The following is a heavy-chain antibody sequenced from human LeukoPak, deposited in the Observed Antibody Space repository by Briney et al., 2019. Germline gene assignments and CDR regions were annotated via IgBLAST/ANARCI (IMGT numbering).Heavy chain of an antibody. Sequence: GESLKISCKGSGYSFTSYWVGWVRQMPGKGLEWMGIIYPGDSDTRYSPSFQGQVTISADKSISTAYLQWSSLMASDTAMYYCARGPATMIVPGEVFDYWGQGTLVTVSS. CDR3: ARGPATMIVPGEVFDY. J-gene: IGHJ4*02. V-gene: IGHV5-51*01. D-gene: IGHD3-22*01. CDR2: IYPGDSDT. CDR1: GYSFTSYW.